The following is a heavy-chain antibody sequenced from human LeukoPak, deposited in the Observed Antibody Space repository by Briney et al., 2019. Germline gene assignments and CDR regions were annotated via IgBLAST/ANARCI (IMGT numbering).Heavy chain of an antibody. CDR1: GYTFTSYG. CDR3: ARDRAYSSGWDNWFDP. CDR2: ISAYNGNT. J-gene: IGHJ5*02. V-gene: IGHV1-18*01. D-gene: IGHD6-19*01. Sequence: ASVKVSCKASGYTFTSYGISWVRQAPGQGLEWMGWISAYNGNTNYAQKLQGRVTMTTDTSTSTAYMELRSLRSEDTAVYYCARDRAYSSGWDNWFDPWGQGTLVTVSS.